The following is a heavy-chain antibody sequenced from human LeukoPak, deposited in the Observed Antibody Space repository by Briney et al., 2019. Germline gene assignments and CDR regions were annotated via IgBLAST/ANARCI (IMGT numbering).Heavy chain of an antibody. Sequence: GRSLRLSCAVSGFTVSSNYMSCVRQAPGKGLKWVSVIYSGGSTYYADSVKGRFTISRDNSKNPLYLQMTSLRAEDPAVYYCARSTTGTTHFDYWGQGTLVTVSS. CDR3: ARSTTGTTHFDY. D-gene: IGHD1-1*01. CDR2: IYSGGST. CDR1: GFTVSSNY. V-gene: IGHV3-53*01. J-gene: IGHJ4*02.